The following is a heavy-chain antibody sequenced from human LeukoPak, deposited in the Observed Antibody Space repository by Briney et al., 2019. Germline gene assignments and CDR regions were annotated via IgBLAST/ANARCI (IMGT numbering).Heavy chain of an antibody. CDR3: STQFSGSYPNFDF. V-gene: IGHV3-15*01. CDR2: IKGKIDGGTT. CDR1: GFTFSNAW. Sequence: GGSLRLSCAASGFTFSNAWMSWVRQAPGKGLEWVGRIKGKIDGGTTDYAAPVKGRFIISRDDSKNTLYLQMNSLKTEDTAVYYCSTQFSGSYPNFDFWGQGTLVTVSS. D-gene: IGHD1-26*01. J-gene: IGHJ4*02.